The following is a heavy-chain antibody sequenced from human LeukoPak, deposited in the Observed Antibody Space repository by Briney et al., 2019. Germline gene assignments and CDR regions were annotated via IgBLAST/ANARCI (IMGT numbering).Heavy chain of an antibody. D-gene: IGHD1-20*01. CDR2: IIPIFGTA. CDR1: GGTFSSYA. Sequence: EASVKVSCNASGGTFSSYAISWVRQAPGQGLEWMGGIIPIFGTANYAQKFQGRVTITADESTSTAYMELSSLRSEDTAVYYCARGVSDGITGPLGGYYFDYWGQGTLVTVSS. V-gene: IGHV1-69*01. CDR3: ARGVSDGITGPLGGYYFDY. J-gene: IGHJ4*02.